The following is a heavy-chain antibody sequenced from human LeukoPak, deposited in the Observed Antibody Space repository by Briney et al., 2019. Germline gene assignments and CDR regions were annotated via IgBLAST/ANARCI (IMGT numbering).Heavy chain of an antibody. D-gene: IGHD3-3*01. Sequence: PSQTLSLTCTVSGGSISSGSYYLSWIRQPAGKGLEWIGRIYTSGSTNYNPSLKSRVTISVDKSKNQFSLKLSSVTAADTAVYYCARDPNYDFWSGYLSFDIWGQGTMVTVSS. CDR2: IYTSGST. V-gene: IGHV4-61*02. CDR1: GGSISSGSYY. J-gene: IGHJ3*02. CDR3: ARDPNYDFWSGYLSFDI.